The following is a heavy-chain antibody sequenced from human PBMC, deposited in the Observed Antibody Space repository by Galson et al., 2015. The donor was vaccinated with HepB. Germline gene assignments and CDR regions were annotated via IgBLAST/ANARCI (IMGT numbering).Heavy chain of an antibody. CDR1: GYTFIDYG. CDR3: ALRTGTYPYYFDF. Sequence: SVKVSCKASGYTFIDYGISWVRQAPGQGLEWMGWISAYNGNTKYAQKLQGRVTMTTDKSTTTAYMELRSLRSDDTAVYYCALRTGTYPYYFDFWGQGTLVAVSS. J-gene: IGHJ4*02. D-gene: IGHD3-10*01. CDR2: ISAYNGNT. V-gene: IGHV1-18*01.